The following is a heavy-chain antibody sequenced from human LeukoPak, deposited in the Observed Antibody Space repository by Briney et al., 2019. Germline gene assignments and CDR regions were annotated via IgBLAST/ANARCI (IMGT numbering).Heavy chain of an antibody. CDR1: GFTFSSYW. V-gene: IGHV3-74*01. Sequence: GGSLRLSCAASGFTFSSYWMHWVRQAPGKGLVWVSRINTDGSSTSYADSVKGRFTISRDNAKNTLYLQMNSLRAEDTAVYYCARVVTIFGVVIPFDYWGQGTLVTVSS. CDR2: INTDGSST. CDR3: ARVVTIFGVVIPFDY. D-gene: IGHD3-3*01. J-gene: IGHJ4*02.